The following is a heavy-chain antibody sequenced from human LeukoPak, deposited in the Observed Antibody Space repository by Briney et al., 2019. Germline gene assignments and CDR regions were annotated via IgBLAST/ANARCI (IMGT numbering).Heavy chain of an antibody. CDR1: GGSFSGYY. CDR2: INHSGST. V-gene: IGHV4-34*01. Sequence: KPSETLSLTCAVYGGSFSGYYWSWIRQPPGKGLEWIGEINHSGSTNYNPSLKSRVTISVDTSKNQFSLKLSSVTAADTAVYYCARRDYDYVWGSYRAFDIWGQGTMVTVSS. CDR3: ARRDYDYVWGSYRAFDI. D-gene: IGHD3-16*02. J-gene: IGHJ3*02.